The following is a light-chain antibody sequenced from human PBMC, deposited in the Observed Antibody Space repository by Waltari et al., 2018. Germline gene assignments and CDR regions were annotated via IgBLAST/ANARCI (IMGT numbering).Light chain of an antibody. V-gene: IGLV2-14*03. CDR1: SSYVVVYNF. Sequence: QSVLTQPASVSGSPGQSITTSCPGTSSYVVVYNFVSWYQQHPGKAPKLIIFNVSNRPSGVSNRFSGSKSGNTASLTISGLQAEDEADFYCSSFSSGSTPVVFGGGTRLTVL. J-gene: IGLJ2*01. CDR3: SSFSSGSTPVV. CDR2: NVS.